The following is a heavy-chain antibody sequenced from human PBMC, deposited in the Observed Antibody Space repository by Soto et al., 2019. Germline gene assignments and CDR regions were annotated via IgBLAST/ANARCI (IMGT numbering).Heavy chain of an antibody. CDR1: GFTFSSYA. D-gene: IGHD2-15*01. CDR3: ARFGVVVPPPAPTDY. V-gene: IGHV3-30-3*01. J-gene: IGHJ4*02. Sequence: QVQLVESGGGVVQPGRSLRLSCAASGFTFSSYAMHWVRQAPGTGLEWVAVISYDGSNKYYADSVKGRFTISRDNSKNTLYLQMNSLRAEDTAVYYCARFGVVVPPPAPTDYWGQGTLVTVSS. CDR2: ISYDGSNK.